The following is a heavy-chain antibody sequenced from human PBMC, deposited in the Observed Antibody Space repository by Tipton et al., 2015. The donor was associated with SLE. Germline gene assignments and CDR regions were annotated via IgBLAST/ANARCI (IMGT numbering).Heavy chain of an antibody. CDR2: IDHSGVT. D-gene: IGHD3-16*01. CDR1: GRSFIGSY. Sequence: TLSLTCAVYGRSFIGSYWTWIRQPPGKGLEWIGDIDHSGVTHYNPSLKSRVTISVDTSKNQFSLKLSSVTAADTAVYYCATQGYYDSSFDYWGQGTLVTVSS. CDR3: ATQGYYDSSFDY. V-gene: IGHV4-34*01. J-gene: IGHJ4*02.